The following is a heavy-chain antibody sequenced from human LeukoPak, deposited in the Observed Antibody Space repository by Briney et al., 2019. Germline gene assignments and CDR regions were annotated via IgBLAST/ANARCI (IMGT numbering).Heavy chain of an antibody. D-gene: IGHD2/OR15-2a*01. Sequence: GGSLRLSCAGSGFIFSSYEMNWVRQAPGKGLEWVSYISNTDSTIYHADSVKGRFTISRDNAKNSLYLQMDSLRVEDTAVYYCARDGGLSNNVCFLDYWGQGTLVTVSS. V-gene: IGHV3-48*03. J-gene: IGHJ4*02. CDR2: ISNTDSTI. CDR1: GFIFSSYE. CDR3: ARDGGLSNNVCFLDY.